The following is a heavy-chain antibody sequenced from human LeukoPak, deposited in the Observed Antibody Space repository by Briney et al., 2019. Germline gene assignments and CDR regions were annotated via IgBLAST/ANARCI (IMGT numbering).Heavy chain of an antibody. V-gene: IGHV4-61*02. CDR1: GGSISSGSYY. J-gene: IGHJ4*02. D-gene: IGHD3-10*01. Sequence: SETLSLTCTVSGGSISSGSYYWSWIRQPAGKGLEWIGRIYTSGSTNYNPSLKSRVTISVDTSKNQFSLKLSSVTAADTAVYYCARGGAWGSGYFDYWGQGTLVTVSS. CDR3: ARGGAWGSGYFDY. CDR2: IYTSGST.